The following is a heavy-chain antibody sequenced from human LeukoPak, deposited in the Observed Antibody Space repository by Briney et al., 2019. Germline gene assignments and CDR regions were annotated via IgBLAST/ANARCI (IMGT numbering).Heavy chain of an antibody. Sequence: GGSLRLSCAASGFTFSSYAMSWVRQAPGKGLEWVSAISGSGGSTYYADSVKGRFTISRDNSKNTLYLQMNSLRAEDTAVYYCAKEALRYFDWLSRYFDYWGQGTLVTVSS. CDR3: AKEALRYFDWLSRYFDY. J-gene: IGHJ4*02. V-gene: IGHV3-23*01. CDR1: GFTFSSYA. CDR2: ISGSGGST. D-gene: IGHD3-9*01.